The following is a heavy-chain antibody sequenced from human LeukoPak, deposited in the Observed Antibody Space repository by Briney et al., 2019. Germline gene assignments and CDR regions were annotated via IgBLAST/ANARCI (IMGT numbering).Heavy chain of an antibody. J-gene: IGHJ4*02. CDR3: ARLVGAIY. CDR1: GFTFSSYA. Sequence: GRSLRLSCAASGFTFSSYAMHWVRQAPGKGLEWVAVISYDGSNKYYADSVKGRFTISRDNSKNTLYLQMNSLRAEDTAVYYCARLVGAIYWGQGTLVTVSS. D-gene: IGHD1-26*01. V-gene: IGHV3-30*14. CDR2: ISYDGSNK.